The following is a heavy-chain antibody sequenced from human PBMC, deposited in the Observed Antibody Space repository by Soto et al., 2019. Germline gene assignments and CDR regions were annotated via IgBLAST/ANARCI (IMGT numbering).Heavy chain of an antibody. D-gene: IGHD2-15*01. Sequence: GALRLSCATSGFTFSSYSMNWVRQAPGMGLEWVSSISSSSRYIYYADSVRGRFTISRDNAKNSLYLQINSLRAEDTAVYYCARDRLVAATSAPPYCYYGMDVWGQGTTVTVSS. V-gene: IGHV3-21*01. CDR3: ARDRLVAATSAPPYCYYGMDV. J-gene: IGHJ6*02. CDR2: ISSSSRYI. CDR1: GFTFSSYS.